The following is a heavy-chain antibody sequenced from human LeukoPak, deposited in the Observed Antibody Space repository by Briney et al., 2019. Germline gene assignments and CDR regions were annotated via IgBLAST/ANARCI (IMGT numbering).Heavy chain of an antibody. Sequence: GASVTVSFKASGYTFTIYDINWVRQATGHGLEWMGWMSPNSGNTGYAQKFQGRVTMTRNTSITAAYMELSSLRSEDTAVYYCARGSGSYPRSNWFDHWGQGTLVTVSS. D-gene: IGHD1-26*01. J-gene: IGHJ5*02. CDR3: ARGSGSYPRSNWFDH. V-gene: IGHV1-8*01. CDR1: GYTFTIYD. CDR2: MSPNSGNT.